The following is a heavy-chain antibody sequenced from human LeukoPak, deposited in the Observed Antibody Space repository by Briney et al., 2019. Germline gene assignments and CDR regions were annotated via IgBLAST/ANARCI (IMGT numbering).Heavy chain of an antibody. CDR2: IKQDGSEK. Sequence: PGGSLRLSCAASGFTFSSYWMSWARQAPGKGLEWVANIKQDGSEKYYVDSVKGRFTISRDNAKNSLYLQMNSLRAEDTAVYYCATTRRIVVVRPYYFDYWGQGTLVTVSS. V-gene: IGHV3-7*01. CDR1: GFTFSSYW. D-gene: IGHD3-22*01. CDR3: ATTRRIVVVRPYYFDY. J-gene: IGHJ4*02.